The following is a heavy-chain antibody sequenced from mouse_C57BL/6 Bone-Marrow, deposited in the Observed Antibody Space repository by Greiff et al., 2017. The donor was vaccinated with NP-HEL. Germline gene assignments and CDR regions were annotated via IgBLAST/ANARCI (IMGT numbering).Heavy chain of an antibody. V-gene: IGHV5-2*01. Sequence: EVKLVESGGGLVQPGESLKLSCESNEYEFPSHDMSWVRKTPEKRLELVAAINSDGGSTYYPDTVERRFIISRDNTKKTLYLQMSSLRSEDTALYYCARAGYYPYWYFDVWGTGTTVTVSS. D-gene: IGHD1-1*01. CDR3: ARAGYYPYWYFDV. CDR2: INSDGGST. J-gene: IGHJ1*03. CDR1: EYEFPSHD.